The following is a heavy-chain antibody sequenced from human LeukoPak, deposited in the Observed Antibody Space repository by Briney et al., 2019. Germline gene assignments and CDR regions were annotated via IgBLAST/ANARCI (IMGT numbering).Heavy chain of an antibody. J-gene: IGHJ4*02. V-gene: IGHV3-23*01. CDR3: ARGFGQFSYFYDY. Sequence: GGSLRLSCVGSGFTFRSHAMSWVRQAPEKGLEFVSGIYENGGTTYYADSVKGRFTISRDNSRNTVYLQMNSLRAEDTAVYYCARGFGQFSYFYDYWGQGTLVTVSS. D-gene: IGHD3-10*01. CDR2: IYENGGTT. CDR1: GFTFRSHA.